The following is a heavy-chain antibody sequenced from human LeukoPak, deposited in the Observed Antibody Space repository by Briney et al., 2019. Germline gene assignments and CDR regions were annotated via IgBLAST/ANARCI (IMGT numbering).Heavy chain of an antibody. CDR1: GGSISSSSYY. D-gene: IGHD1-26*01. CDR3: ARSRVGAPYFDY. V-gene: IGHV4-61*05. J-gene: IGHJ4*02. CDR2: IYYSGST. Sequence: SETLSLTCTVSGGSISSSSYYWGWIRQPPGKGLEWIGFIYYSGSTNYNPSLKSRVTISVDTSKNQFSLKLSSVAAADTAVYYCARSRVGAPYFDYWGQGTLVTVSS.